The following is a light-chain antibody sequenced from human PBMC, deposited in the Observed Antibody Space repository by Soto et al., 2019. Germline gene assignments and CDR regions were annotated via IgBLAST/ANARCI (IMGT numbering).Light chain of an antibody. CDR2: DAS. J-gene: IGKJ5*01. CDR3: QQYENLPT. V-gene: IGKV1-33*01. CDR1: QNINNY. Sequence: DIQMTQSPSSLSASVGDRFTITCQASQNINNYLNWYQHKPGRAPKLLIYDASNLEAGVPSRFRGSGSGTDFTFTISRLQPEDIATYYCQQYENLPTFGQGTRLEIK.